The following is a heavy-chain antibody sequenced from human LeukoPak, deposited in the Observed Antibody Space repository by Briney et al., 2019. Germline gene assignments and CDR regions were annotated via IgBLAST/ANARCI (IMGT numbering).Heavy chain of an antibody. D-gene: IGHD1-26*01. V-gene: IGHV1-46*01. CDR3: ARVAGDQYSGSYNRESYYYYYMDV. CDR1: GYTFTSYY. Sequence: ASVKVSCKASGYTFTSYYMHCVRQAPGQGLEWMGIINPSGGSTSYAQKFQGRVTMSRDTSTSTVYMELSSLRSEDTAVYYCARVAGDQYSGSYNRESYYYYYMDVWGKGTTVTVSS. J-gene: IGHJ6*03. CDR2: INPSGGST.